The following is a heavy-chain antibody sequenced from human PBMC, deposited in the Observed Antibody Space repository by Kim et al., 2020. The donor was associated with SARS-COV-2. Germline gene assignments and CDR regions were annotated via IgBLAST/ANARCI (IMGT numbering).Heavy chain of an antibody. V-gene: IGHV3-7*01. J-gene: IGHJ3*01. CDR3: ARDRGCSSSCSDSFDV. CDR2: INQVGSKR. CDR1: EFPFTRFW. Sequence: GGSLRLSCAGSEFPFTRFWMGWVRQVPGKGLEWVANINQVGSKRFYVDSVKGRFTISRDNAKNSLFLQLNSLRAEDTALYFCARDRGCSSSCSDSFDVWG. D-gene: IGHD2-2*01.